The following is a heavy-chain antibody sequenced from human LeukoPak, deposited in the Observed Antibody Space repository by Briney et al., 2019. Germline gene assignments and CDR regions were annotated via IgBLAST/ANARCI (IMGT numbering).Heavy chain of an antibody. D-gene: IGHD3-22*01. CDR2: ISYDGSNK. Sequence: GGSLRLSCAASGFTFDDYGMHWVRQAPGKGLEWVAVISYDGSNKYYADSVKGRFTISRDNSKNTLYLQMNSLRAEDTAVYYCAKDTSDPYYYDSSGYLDYWGRGTLVTVSS. V-gene: IGHV3-30*18. J-gene: IGHJ4*02. CDR3: AKDTSDPYYYDSSGYLDY. CDR1: GFTFDDYG.